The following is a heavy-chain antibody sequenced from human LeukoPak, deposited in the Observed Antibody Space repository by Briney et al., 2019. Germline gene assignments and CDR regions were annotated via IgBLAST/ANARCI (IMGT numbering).Heavy chain of an antibody. D-gene: IGHD3-10*01. CDR3: ARPDDSESFYRANHY. Sequence: GGSLRLSCAASGFSFNSYPMHWVRQAPGKGLEWVAVISNDGNNNYYADSVKGRFTISRDNSNNTLSLQMNGRRVEDTAVYYCARPDDSESFYRANHYWGRGTLVTVS. CDR1: GFSFNSYP. CDR2: ISNDGNNN. V-gene: IGHV3-30*04. J-gene: IGHJ4*02.